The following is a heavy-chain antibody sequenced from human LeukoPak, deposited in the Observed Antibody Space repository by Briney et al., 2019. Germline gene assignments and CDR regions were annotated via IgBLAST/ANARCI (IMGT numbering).Heavy chain of an antibody. D-gene: IGHD6-13*01. J-gene: IGHJ4*02. CDR1: GYSISSGYY. V-gene: IGHV4-38-2*01. CDR2: IYHSQNT. CDR3: ARQGIAAVQRDY. Sequence: PSETLSLTCAVSGYSISSGYYWGWIRQPPGEGLEWIGSIYHSQNTYYNPSLQSRVTISVDTSKNQFSLKLSSVTAADTAVYYCARQGIAAVQRDYWGQGTLVTVSS.